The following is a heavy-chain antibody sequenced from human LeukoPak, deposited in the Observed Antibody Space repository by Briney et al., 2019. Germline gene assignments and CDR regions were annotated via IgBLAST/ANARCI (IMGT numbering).Heavy chain of an antibody. CDR3: AKTRPLDSSSWSHGDY. CDR2: ISGSGDST. CDR1: GFIFSLYC. Sequence: GGSLRLSCAASGFIFSLYCMHWVRQAPGKGLEWVSAISGSGDSTYYGDSVKGRFTISRDNSKNTLYLQMNSLRAEDTAVYYCAKTRPLDSSSWSHGDYWGQGTLVTVSS. J-gene: IGHJ4*02. D-gene: IGHD6-13*01. V-gene: IGHV3-23*01.